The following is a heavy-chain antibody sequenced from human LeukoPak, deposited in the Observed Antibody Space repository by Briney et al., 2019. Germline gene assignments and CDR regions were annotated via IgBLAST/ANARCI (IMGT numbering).Heavy chain of an antibody. CDR1: GGSINSGSYY. D-gene: IGHD2-2*02. J-gene: IGHJ4*02. CDR3: ARCTSTSCYNFDY. Sequence: SETLSLTCTVSGGSINSGSYYWNWIRQSAGKGLEWIGHIYTTGSTNYSPSLRSRVTISLDTSKNQFSLKLNSVTAADTAVYYCARCTSTSCYNFDYWGQGTLVTVSS. V-gene: IGHV4-61*09. CDR2: IYTTGST.